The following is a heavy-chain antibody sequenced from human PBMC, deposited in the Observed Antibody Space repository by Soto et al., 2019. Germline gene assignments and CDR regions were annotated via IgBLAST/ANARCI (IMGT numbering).Heavy chain of an antibody. V-gene: IGHV4-34*01. Sequence: SETLSLTCAVYSGSFSGYYWSWIRQPPGKGLEWIGEINHSGSANYNPSLESRVTLSVDTSKNQFSLKESSVTAADTAVYYCATKRNYDILTGYYLHYFDNWGQGTLVTVSS. CDR1: SGSFSGYY. CDR3: ATKRNYDILTGYYLHYFDN. CDR2: INHSGSA. D-gene: IGHD3-9*01. J-gene: IGHJ4*02.